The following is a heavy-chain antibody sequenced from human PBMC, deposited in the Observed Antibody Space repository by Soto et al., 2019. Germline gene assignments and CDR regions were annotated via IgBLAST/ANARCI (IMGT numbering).Heavy chain of an antibody. Sequence: QLQLQESGPGLVKPSETLSLTCTVSDGSISSSSYYWGWIRQPPGKGLEWIGSIYYSGSTYYNPSLKSRVTISVDTSKNQFSLKLSSVTAADTAVYYCARQGDYDILTGIGYWGQGTLVTVSS. D-gene: IGHD3-9*01. CDR2: IYYSGST. V-gene: IGHV4-39*01. CDR3: ARQGDYDILTGIGY. CDR1: DGSISSSSYY. J-gene: IGHJ4*02.